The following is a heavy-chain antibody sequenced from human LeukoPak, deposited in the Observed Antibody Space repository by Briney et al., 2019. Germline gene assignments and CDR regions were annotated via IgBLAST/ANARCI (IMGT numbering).Heavy chain of an antibody. V-gene: IGHV4-31*03. CDR1: GGSISSSSYY. CDR3: AREQLNYGMDV. J-gene: IGHJ6*02. CDR2: IYYSGST. Sequence: SETLSLTCTVSGGSISSSSYYWGWIRQPPGKGLEWIGYIYYSGSTYYNPSLKSRVTISVDTSKNQFSLKLSSVTAADTAVYYCAREQLNYGMDVWGQGTTVTVSS. D-gene: IGHD3-10*01.